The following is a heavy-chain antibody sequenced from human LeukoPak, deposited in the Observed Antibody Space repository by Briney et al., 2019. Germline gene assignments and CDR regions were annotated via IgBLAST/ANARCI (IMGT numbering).Heavy chain of an antibody. J-gene: IGHJ4*02. CDR3: ARDRGQPLYSFDY. CDR2: ISTVSTYT. D-gene: IGHD3-10*01. CDR1: GFTVSSNY. V-gene: IGHV3-11*05. Sequence: AGGSLRLSCAASGFTVSSNYMSWVRQAPGKGLEWVSYISTVSTYTKYADSVKGRFTVSRDNAKNFLYLQMNSLRDEDTAVYYCARDRGQPLYSFDYWGQGTLVTVSS.